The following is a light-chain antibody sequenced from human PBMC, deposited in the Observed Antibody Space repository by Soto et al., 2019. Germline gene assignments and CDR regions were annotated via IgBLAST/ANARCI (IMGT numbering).Light chain of an antibody. CDR2: EAS. CDR1: QSVGTC. CDR3: QQGSNWPPLT. V-gene: IGKV3-11*01. J-gene: IGKJ4*01. Sequence: SQSPATLSLSPCARATLSCISIQSVGTCLAWYLLKSGHAPMLLIYEASKRATGIRARFSDRESVTDFTLTISSLEPEDFALYSCQQGSNWPPLTFGGGTKVDIK.